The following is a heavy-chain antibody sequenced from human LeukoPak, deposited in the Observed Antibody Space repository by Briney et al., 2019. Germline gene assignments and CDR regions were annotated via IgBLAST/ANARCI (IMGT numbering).Heavy chain of an antibody. CDR1: GFTVSSNY. V-gene: IGHV3-53*04. J-gene: IGHJ4*02. Sequence: GGSLRLSCSASGFTVSSNYMGWFRQAPGKGLDGVSVIYSGGSTYYADSVKGRFTISRYNFKNTLYLQMNSLRAEDTAVYYCARVGDSSSWYPGYFDYWGQGTLVTVSS. CDR3: ARVGDSSSWYPGYFDY. D-gene: IGHD6-13*01. CDR2: IYSGGST.